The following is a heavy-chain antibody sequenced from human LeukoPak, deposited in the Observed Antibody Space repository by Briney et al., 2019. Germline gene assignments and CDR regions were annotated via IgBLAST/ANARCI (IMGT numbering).Heavy chain of an antibody. Sequence: GGSLRLSCAASGFTFSTYAMHWVRQAPGKGLEWVAVISYDGSNKYYADSVKGRFTISRDNSKNTLYLQMNSLRAEDTAVYYCATPPGAFDIWGQGTMVTVSS. CDR3: ATPPGAFDI. CDR2: ISYDGSNK. D-gene: IGHD3-10*01. CDR1: GFTFSTYA. V-gene: IGHV3-30*01. J-gene: IGHJ3*02.